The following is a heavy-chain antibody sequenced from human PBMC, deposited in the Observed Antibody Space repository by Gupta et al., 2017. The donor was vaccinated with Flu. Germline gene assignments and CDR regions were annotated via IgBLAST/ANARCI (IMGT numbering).Heavy chain of an antibody. CDR1: GGYISSSDHY. J-gene: IGHJ3*02. V-gene: IGHV4-39*01. D-gene: IGHD3-3*01. Sequence: QLQLQESGPGLVKPSETLSLTCTVSGGYISSSDHYWGWFRQPPRKGLEWIGSIYYSWRTYNNPSLKSRVTISVDTSKNQFSLNLSSVTAADTAVYYCTRHQGITILGVVVPQDAFDIWGQGTIVTVSS. CDR2: IYYSWRT. CDR3: TRHQGITILGVVVPQDAFDI.